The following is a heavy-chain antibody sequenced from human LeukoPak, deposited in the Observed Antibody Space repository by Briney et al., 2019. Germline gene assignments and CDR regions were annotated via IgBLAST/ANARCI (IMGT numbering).Heavy chain of an antibody. CDR1: GSTFSSYS. Sequence: GGSLRLSCAASGSTFSSYSMNWFRQAPGKGLEGVSSISSSSSYIYYADSVKGRFTISRDNAKNSLYLQMNSLRAGDTAVYYCARDGGYFDWLTDAFDIWGQGTMVTVSS. CDR3: ARDGGYFDWLTDAFDI. CDR2: ISSSSSYI. D-gene: IGHD3-9*01. V-gene: IGHV3-21*01. J-gene: IGHJ3*02.